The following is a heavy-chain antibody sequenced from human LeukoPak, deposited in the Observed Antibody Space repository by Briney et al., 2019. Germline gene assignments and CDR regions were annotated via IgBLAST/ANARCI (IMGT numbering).Heavy chain of an antibody. Sequence: SETLSLTCTVSGDPISSSSSYWGWIRQPPGEGLEWIGSIYYSGSTYYNPSLKSRVTISVDTSKNQFSLKLSSVTAADTAVYYCARDWEGYYGSGSPFGPWGQGTLVTVSS. V-gene: IGHV4-39*07. CDR1: GDPISSSSSY. J-gene: IGHJ5*02. CDR2: IYYSGST. D-gene: IGHD3-10*01. CDR3: ARDWEGYYGSGSPFGP.